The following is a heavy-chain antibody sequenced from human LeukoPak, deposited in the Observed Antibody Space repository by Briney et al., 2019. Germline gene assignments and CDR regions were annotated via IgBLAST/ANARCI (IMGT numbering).Heavy chain of an antibody. CDR3: ARGTPVKYWFDP. CDR1: GYTFTGYY. J-gene: IGHJ5*02. D-gene: IGHD4-23*01. CDR2: INPNSGGT. V-gene: IGHV1-2*02. Sequence: ASVKVSCKASGYTFTGYYMHWVRQAPGQGLEWMGWINPNSGGTNYAQRFQGRVTMTRDTSISTAYMELSRLRSDDTAVYYCARGTPVKYWFDPWGQGTLVTVSS.